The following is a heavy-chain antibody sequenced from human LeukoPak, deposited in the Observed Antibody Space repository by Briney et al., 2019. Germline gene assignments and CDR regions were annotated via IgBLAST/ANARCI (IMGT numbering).Heavy chain of an antibody. J-gene: IGHJ4*02. Sequence: GGSLRLSCAASGFTFNSYVMHWVRQAPGKGLEWVAVISYDGFNKYYADSVKGRFTISRDNSKNTLYLQMNSLRAEDTAVYYCAKDYIVATIGQNNFDYWGQGTLVTVSS. CDR3: AKDYIVATIGQNNFDY. CDR1: GFTFNSYV. CDR2: ISYDGFNK. V-gene: IGHV3-30*18. D-gene: IGHD5-12*01.